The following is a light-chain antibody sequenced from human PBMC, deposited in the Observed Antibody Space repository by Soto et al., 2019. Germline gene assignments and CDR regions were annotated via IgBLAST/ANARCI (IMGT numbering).Light chain of an antibody. CDR2: EVS. V-gene: IGLV2-14*01. CDR3: SSYTSSSTRV. Sequence: QSALTQPASVSGSPGQSITISGTGTSVDVGGYNYVSWYQQHPGKAPKLMIYEVSNRPSGVSNRFSGSKSGNTASLTISGLQAEDEADYYCSSYTSSSTRVFGGGTKLTVL. CDR1: SVDVGGYNY. J-gene: IGLJ3*02.